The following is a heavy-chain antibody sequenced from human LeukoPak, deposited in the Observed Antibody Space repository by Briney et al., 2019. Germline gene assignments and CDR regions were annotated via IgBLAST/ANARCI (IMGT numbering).Heavy chain of an antibody. CDR2: MYYSGSA. J-gene: IGHJ4*02. CDR1: GGSISSSSYY. Sequence: PSETLSLTCTVSGGSISSSSYYWGWIRQPPGKGLEWIGSMYYSGSAYYNPSLKSRVTISADTSKNQFSLKLSSVTAADTAVYYCARELRRGIAGYDYWGQGTLVTVSS. D-gene: IGHD6-13*01. CDR3: ARELRRGIAGYDY. V-gene: IGHV4-39*07.